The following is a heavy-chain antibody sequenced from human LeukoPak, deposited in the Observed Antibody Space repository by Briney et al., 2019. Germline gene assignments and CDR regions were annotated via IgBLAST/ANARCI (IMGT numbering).Heavy chain of an antibody. J-gene: IGHJ4*02. CDR2: INPNSGNT. CDR3: ARVDTDDF. V-gene: IGHV1-8*02. CDR1: GYTFTGYY. Sequence: GASVKVSCKASGYTFTGYYMHWVRQAPGQGLEWMGWINPNSGNTGYAQKFQGRVTMTRNTSISTAYMELSSLRSDDTAVYYCARVDTDDFWGQGTLVTVSS. D-gene: IGHD3/OR15-3a*01.